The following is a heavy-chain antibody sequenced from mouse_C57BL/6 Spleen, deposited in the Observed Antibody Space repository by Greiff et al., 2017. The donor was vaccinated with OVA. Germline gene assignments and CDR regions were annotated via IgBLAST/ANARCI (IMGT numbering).Heavy chain of an antibody. CDR2: ISGGGGNT. J-gene: IGHJ4*01. CDR3: ARPGGLRRGDARDY. CDR1: GFTFSSYT. D-gene: IGHD2-4*01. Sequence: EVKLMESGGGLVKPGGSLKLSCAASGFTFSSYTMSWVRQTPEKRLEWVATISGGGGNTYYPASVKGRFTISRDNAKNTLYLQMSSLRSEDTALYYCARPGGLRRGDARDYWGQGTSVTVSS. V-gene: IGHV5-9*01.